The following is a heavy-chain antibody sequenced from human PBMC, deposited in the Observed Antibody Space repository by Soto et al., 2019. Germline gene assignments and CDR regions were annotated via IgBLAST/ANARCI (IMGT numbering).Heavy chain of an antibody. CDR2: IYYSGST. J-gene: IGHJ4*02. Sequence: SETLSLTCTVSGGSISSGGYYWSWIRQHPGKGLEWIGYIYYSGSTYYNPSLKSRVTISVDTSKNQFSLKLSSVTAADTAVYYCARVTEQRPFDYWGQGTLVTVSS. CDR3: ARVTEQRPFDY. D-gene: IGHD6-19*01. CDR1: GGSISSGGYY. V-gene: IGHV4-31*03.